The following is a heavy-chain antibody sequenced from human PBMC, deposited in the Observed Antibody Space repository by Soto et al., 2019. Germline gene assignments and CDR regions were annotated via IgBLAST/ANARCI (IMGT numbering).Heavy chain of an antibody. D-gene: IGHD1-26*01. CDR3: AADVGASARTFDY. CDR1: GGTFSTYA. V-gene: IGHV1-69*01. J-gene: IGHJ4*02. Sequence: QVQLVQSGAEVKKPGSSVNVSCKASGGTFSTYAISWVRQAPGQGLEWMGGIIPLFGTANYAQKFQGRVTITADESTSTAYMELSSLRSEYTAVYYCAADVGASARTFDYWGQGSLVTVSS. CDR2: IIPLFGTA.